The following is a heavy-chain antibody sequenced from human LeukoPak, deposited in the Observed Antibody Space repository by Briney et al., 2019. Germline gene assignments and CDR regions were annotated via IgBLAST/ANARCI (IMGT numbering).Heavy chain of an antibody. Sequence: GASVKVSCKASGYTFTNCDINWVRQATGQGLEWMGWMNPNSGNTGYAQKFQGRVTMTRNTSISIAYMELSSLRSEDTAVYYCARTPVLTSRMDVWGQGTTVTVSS. CDR1: GYTFTNCD. J-gene: IGHJ6*02. D-gene: IGHD3-9*01. CDR2: MNPNSGNT. V-gene: IGHV1-8*01. CDR3: ARTPVLTSRMDV.